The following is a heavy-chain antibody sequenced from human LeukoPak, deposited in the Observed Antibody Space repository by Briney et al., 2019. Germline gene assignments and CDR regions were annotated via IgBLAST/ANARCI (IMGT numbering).Heavy chain of an antibody. D-gene: IGHD2-2*01. Sequence: GGSLRLSCAASGFTFGSYAMHWVRQAPGKGLEWVTFIYYDGSNAYYADSVKGRFTISRDNSKNTLYLHMNSLRADDTAVYYCAKMSGDCTTTTCSNFDYWGQGTLVTVSS. CDR1: GFTFGSYA. J-gene: IGHJ4*02. V-gene: IGHV3-30*02. CDR3: AKMSGDCTTTTCSNFDY. CDR2: IYYDGSNA.